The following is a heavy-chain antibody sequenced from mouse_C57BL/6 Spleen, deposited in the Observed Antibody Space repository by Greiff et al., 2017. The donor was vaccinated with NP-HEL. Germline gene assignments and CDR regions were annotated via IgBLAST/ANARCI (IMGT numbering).Heavy chain of an antibody. CDR3: ARDEGSSGPWFAY. J-gene: IGHJ3*01. Sequence: QVQLKESGAELVRPGSSVKLSCKASGYTFTSYWMHWVKQRPIQGLEWIGNIDPSDSETHYNQKFKDKATLTVDKSSSTAYMQLSSLTSEDSAVYYCARDEGSSGPWFAYWGQGTLVTVSA. D-gene: IGHD3-2*02. V-gene: IGHV1-52*01. CDR1: GYTFTSYW. CDR2: IDPSDSET.